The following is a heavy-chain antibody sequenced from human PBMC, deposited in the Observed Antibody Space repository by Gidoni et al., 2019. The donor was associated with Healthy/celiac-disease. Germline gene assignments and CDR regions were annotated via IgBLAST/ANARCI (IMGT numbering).Heavy chain of an antibody. J-gene: IGHJ4*02. V-gene: IGHV3-53*01. CDR2: IYSGGST. D-gene: IGHD3-22*01. CDR3: AREDSSGYSVY. Sequence: EVQLGASGGGLIQPGGSLRLSCAASGFTVSRNYMSWVRQAPGKGLEWVSVIYSGGSTYDADSVKGRFTISRDNSKNTLYLQMNSLRAEDTAVYYCAREDSSGYSVYWGQGTLVTVSS. CDR1: GFTVSRNY.